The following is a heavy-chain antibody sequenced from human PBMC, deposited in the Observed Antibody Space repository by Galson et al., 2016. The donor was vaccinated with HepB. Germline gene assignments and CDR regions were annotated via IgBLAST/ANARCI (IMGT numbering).Heavy chain of an antibody. Sequence: SLRLSCAASGFTFSSYAMTWVRQAPGKGLDWVSTISGSGDETNYADSVKGRFSISRDSSKNTLYLQMNSLRVEDTAVYYCAKDLLRWSFDYWGQGTLVTVSS. J-gene: IGHJ4*02. V-gene: IGHV3-23*01. D-gene: IGHD4-23*01. CDR2: ISGSGDET. CDR1: GFTFSSYA. CDR3: AKDLLRWSFDY.